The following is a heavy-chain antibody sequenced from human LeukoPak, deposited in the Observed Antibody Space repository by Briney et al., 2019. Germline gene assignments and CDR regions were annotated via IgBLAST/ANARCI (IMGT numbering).Heavy chain of an antibody. D-gene: IGHD2-15*01. Sequence: SETLSLTCTVSGGSISSYYWSWIRQPPGKGLEWIGYIYYSGSTNYNPSLKSRVTISVDTSRNQFSLQLSSVTAADTAVYYCARIHRYCSGGACYVLDNWGQGTLVAVSS. CDR3: ARIHRYCSGGACYVLDN. CDR1: GGSISSYY. J-gene: IGHJ4*02. V-gene: IGHV4-59*01. CDR2: IYYSGST.